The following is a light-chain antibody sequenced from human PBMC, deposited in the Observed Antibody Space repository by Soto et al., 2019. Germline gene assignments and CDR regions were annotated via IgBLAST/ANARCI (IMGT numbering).Light chain of an antibody. J-gene: IGLJ3*02. Sequence: QSALTQPASVSGSPGQSITISCTGTSSDIGGYNYVSWYQQHPGKAPKLVIYEVSNRPSGVSNRFSGSKSDNTASLTISGLQAEDEADYYCSSYTSSSTLGLFGGGTKLTVL. CDR3: SSYTSSSTLGL. CDR2: EVS. CDR1: SSDIGGYNY. V-gene: IGLV2-14*01.